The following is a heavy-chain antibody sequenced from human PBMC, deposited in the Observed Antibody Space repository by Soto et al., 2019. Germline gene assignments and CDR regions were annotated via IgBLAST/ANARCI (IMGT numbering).Heavy chain of an antibody. CDR2: IYYSGST. V-gene: IGHV4-59*01. Sequence: PSETLSLTCTVSGGSISSYYWSWIRQPPGKGLEWIGYIYYSGSTNYNPSLKSRVTISVDTSKNQFSLELSSVTAADTAVYYCARRYGKNAFDIWGQGTMVTVSS. D-gene: IGHD5-18*01. CDR1: GGSISSYY. CDR3: ARRYGKNAFDI. J-gene: IGHJ3*02.